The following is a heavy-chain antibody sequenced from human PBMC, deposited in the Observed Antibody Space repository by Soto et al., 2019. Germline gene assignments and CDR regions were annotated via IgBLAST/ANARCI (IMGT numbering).Heavy chain of an antibody. CDR2: FGTSRKYI. CDR3: VSDRDWAFDI. D-gene: IGHD3-9*01. Sequence: PGGSLRLSCVASGYTLSDYSMNWVRQAPGKGLEWVSYFGTSRKYIYYADSVRGRFTISRDDAKNSLYLQLNSLRDEDTALYYCVSDRDWAFDIWGQGTIVPVSS. CDR1: GYTLSDYS. J-gene: IGHJ3*02. V-gene: IGHV3-48*02.